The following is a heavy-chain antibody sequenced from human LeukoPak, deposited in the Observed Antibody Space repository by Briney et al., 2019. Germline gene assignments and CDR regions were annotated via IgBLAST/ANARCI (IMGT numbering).Heavy chain of an antibody. Sequence: PRGSLRLSCAASGFTFSGYSMSWVRQAPGKGLEWVSNIRSNGRDTYYTDSVKGRFTISRDNSKNTLYLEMNSLRAEDTAVYYCARGGYTSYFDPWGQGTLVTVSS. CDR3: ARGGYTSYFDP. J-gene: IGHJ5*02. V-gene: IGHV3-23*01. CDR2: IRSNGRDT. D-gene: IGHD2-15*01. CDR1: GFTFSGYS.